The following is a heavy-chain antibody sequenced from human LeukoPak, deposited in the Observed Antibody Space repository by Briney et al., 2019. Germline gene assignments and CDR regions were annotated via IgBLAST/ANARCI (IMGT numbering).Heavy chain of an antibody. V-gene: IGHV4-4*07. CDR1: GGSISSYY. Sequence: PSETLSLTXTVSGGSISSYYWSWIRQPAGKGLEWIGRIYTSRSTNYNPSLKSRVTMSVDTSKNQFSLKLSSVTAADTAVYYCARVTATIPYYYMDVWGKGTTVTVSS. CDR3: ARVTATIPYYYMDV. J-gene: IGHJ6*03. CDR2: IYTSRST. D-gene: IGHD1-26*01.